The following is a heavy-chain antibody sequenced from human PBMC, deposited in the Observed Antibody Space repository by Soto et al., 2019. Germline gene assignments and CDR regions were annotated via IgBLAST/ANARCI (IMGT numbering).Heavy chain of an antibody. CDR3: ATAMDTGMVTFDY. V-gene: IGHV4-59*01. CDR1: GGSISSDY. CDR2: IYYSGST. Sequence: ETLSLTCTVSGGSISSDYWSWIRQPPGKGLEWIGYIYYSGSTDYNPSLQSRVTISVDTSENQFSLKLSAVPATDSSVYYCATAMDTGMVTFDYWRQVTLVTVTS. D-gene: IGHD5-18*01. J-gene: IGHJ4*02.